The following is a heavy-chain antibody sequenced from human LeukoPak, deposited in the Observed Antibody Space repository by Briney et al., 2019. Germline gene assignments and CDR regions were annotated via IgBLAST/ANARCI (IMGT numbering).Heavy chain of an antibody. CDR3: ARPSGGSGSYIPD. CDR2: ISSSSSYI. D-gene: IGHD3-10*01. Sequence: PGGSLRLSCAASGFTFSSYSMNWVRQAPGKGLEWVSSISSSSSYIYYADSVKGRFTISRDNAKNSLYLQMNSLRAEDTAVYYCARPSGGSGSYIPDWGQGTLVTVPS. J-gene: IGHJ4*02. V-gene: IGHV3-21*01. CDR1: GFTFSSYS.